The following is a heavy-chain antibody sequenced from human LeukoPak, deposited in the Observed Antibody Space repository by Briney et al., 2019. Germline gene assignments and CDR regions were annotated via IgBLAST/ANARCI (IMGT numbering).Heavy chain of an antibody. CDR3: ARDRDPVTSGPYNWFDP. CDR2: ISAYNGNT. Sequence: GASVKVSCKASGYTFTSYGISWVRQAPGQGLEWMGWISAYNGNTNYAQKLQGRVTMTTDTSTSTAYMELRSLRSDDTAVYYCARDRDPVTSGPYNWFDPWGQGTLVTVSS. J-gene: IGHJ5*02. D-gene: IGHD4-11*01. V-gene: IGHV1-18*01. CDR1: GYTFTSYG.